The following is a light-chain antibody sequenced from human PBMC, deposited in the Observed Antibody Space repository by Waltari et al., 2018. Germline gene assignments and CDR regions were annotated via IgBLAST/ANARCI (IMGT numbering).Light chain of an antibody. CDR3: ATWDDNLKGL. V-gene: IGLV1-44*01. J-gene: IGLJ3*02. CDR1: SSNIAING. Sequence: QSVLTQPASASGTPGQRVTISCSGSSSNIAINGFNWYQQIPGTAPKLLIYNNDQRPSGVPDRFSGSKSGTSASLAISGLQSEDEADYYCATWDDNLKGLFGGGTKLTVL. CDR2: NND.